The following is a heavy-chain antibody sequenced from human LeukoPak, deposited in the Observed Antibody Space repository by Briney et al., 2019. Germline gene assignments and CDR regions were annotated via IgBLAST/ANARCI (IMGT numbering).Heavy chain of an antibody. CDR3: AKDSRLLPSNWFDP. CDR1: EFTISRYW. J-gene: IGHJ5*02. Sequence: PGGSLRLSCAASEFTISRYWMHWVRQAPGKGLVWVSNINNDGSITTYADSVKGRFTISRDNAKNSLYLQMNSLRAEDTALYYCAKDSRLLPSNWFDPWGQGTLVTVSS. D-gene: IGHD2-15*01. CDR2: INNDGSIT. V-gene: IGHV3-74*01.